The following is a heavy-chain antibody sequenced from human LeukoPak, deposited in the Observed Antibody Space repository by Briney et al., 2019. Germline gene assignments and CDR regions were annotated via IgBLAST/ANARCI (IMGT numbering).Heavy chain of an antibody. CDR1: GFTFSSYA. D-gene: IGHD5-18*01. CDR2: IYSGDIT. Sequence: GGSLRLSCAASGFTFSSYAMSWVRQAPGKGLEWVSVIYSGDITYYADSVKGRFTISRDNSKNTVYLQMNSLRAEDTAVYYCARGSGYNYGFPDYWGQGTLVTVSS. J-gene: IGHJ4*02. CDR3: ARGSGYNYGFPDY. V-gene: IGHV3-23*03.